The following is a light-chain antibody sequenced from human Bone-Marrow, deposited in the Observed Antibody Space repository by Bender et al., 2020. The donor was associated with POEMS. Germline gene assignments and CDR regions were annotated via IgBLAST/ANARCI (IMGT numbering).Light chain of an antibody. J-gene: IGLJ1*01. V-gene: IGLV2-14*02. CDR2: EAT. Sequence: QSALTQPASVSGSPGQSITISCTGTSSYVGSYNLVSWYQQHPGKAPKLMIFEATKRPSGVSHRFSGSKSGNTASLTISGLQTEDEAYYYCSSYTSNTTLYVFGSGTKVTVL. CDR1: SSYVGSYNL. CDR3: SSYTSNTTLYV.